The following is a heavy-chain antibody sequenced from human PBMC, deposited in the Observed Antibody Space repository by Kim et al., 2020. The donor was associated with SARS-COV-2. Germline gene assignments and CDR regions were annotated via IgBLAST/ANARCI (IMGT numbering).Heavy chain of an antibody. CDR2: ISYDGSNK. V-gene: IGHV3-30*04. Sequence: GGSLRLSCAASGFTFSSYAMHWVRQAPGKGLEWVAVISYDGSNKYYADSVKGRFTISRDNSKNTLYLQMNSLRAEDTAVYYCARFYGGNSNDYWGQGTLVTVSS. CDR3: ARFYGGNSNDY. J-gene: IGHJ4*02. D-gene: IGHD2-21*02. CDR1: GFTFSSYA.